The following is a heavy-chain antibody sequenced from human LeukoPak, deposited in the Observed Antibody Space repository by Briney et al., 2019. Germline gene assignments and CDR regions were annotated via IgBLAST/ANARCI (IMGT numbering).Heavy chain of an antibody. CDR1: GGSFSGYY. V-gene: IGHV4-34*01. J-gene: IGHJ4*02. CDR2: INHSGST. Sequence: KPSETLSLTCAVYGGSFSGYYWSWIRQPPGKGLEWIGEINHSGSTNYNPSLKSRVTISVDTSKNQFSLKLSSVTAADTAVYYCAGGRPVTVVTLDCWGQGTLVTVSS. CDR3: AGGRPVTVVTLDC. D-gene: IGHD4-23*01.